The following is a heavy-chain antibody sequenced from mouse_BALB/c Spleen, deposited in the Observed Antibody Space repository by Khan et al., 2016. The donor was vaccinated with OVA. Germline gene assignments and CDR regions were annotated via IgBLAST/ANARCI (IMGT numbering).Heavy chain of an antibody. J-gene: IGHJ4*01. CDR3: AIGGAAYSRNDGGAMES. D-gene: IGHD2-12*01. CDR2: INTHSGVP. Sequence: QIQLVQSGPELKKPGETVRISCKASGYTFTTAEIQWVQKMPGKGLKWIGWINTHSGVPKYAEDFKGRFAFSLEISVSTAYLQITNLKNEDTATYFCAIGGAAYSRNDGGAMESWGQGTSVTVSS. CDR1: GYTFTTAE. V-gene: IGHV9-4*02.